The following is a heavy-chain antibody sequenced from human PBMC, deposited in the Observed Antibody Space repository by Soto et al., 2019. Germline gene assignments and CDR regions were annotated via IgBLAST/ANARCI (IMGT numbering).Heavy chain of an antibody. CDR2: IYYSGST. Sequence: SETLSLTCTVSGGSISSYYWSWIRQPPGKGLEWIGYIYYSGSTNYNPSLKSRVTISVDTSKNQFSLKLSSVTAADTAVYYCARVKPSSGWFSPPDNWFDPWGQGTLVNVSS. J-gene: IGHJ5*02. V-gene: IGHV4-59*01. D-gene: IGHD6-19*01. CDR3: ARVKPSSGWFSPPDNWFDP. CDR1: GGSISSYY.